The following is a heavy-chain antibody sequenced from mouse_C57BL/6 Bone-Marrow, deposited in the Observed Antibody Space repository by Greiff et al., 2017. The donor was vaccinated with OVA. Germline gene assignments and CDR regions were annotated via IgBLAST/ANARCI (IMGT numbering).Heavy chain of an antibody. CDR1: GYTFTSYG. J-gene: IGHJ3*01. V-gene: IGHV1-81*01. CDR3: ARRTAQATLGAY. CDR2: IYPRSGTT. D-gene: IGHD3-2*02. Sequence: QVQLQQSGAELARPGASVKLSCKASGYTFTSYGISWVKQRTGQGLEWIGEIYPRSGTTYYNEKFKGKATLTADKSSSTAYMELRSLTSEDSAVYFCARRTAQATLGAYWGQGTLVTVSA.